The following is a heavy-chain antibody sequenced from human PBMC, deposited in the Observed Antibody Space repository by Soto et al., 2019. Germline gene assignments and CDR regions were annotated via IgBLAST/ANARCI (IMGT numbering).Heavy chain of an antibody. J-gene: IGHJ4*02. D-gene: IGHD2-15*01. Sequence: QVQLVQSGAEVKKPGASVKVSCKASGYTFTSYDINWVQQATGQGLEWMGWRNPNSGNTDYAQEFQGRVTMTRHTSISTAYMELSSLRSEDTAVYYCAREIRVAAYPDYWGQGTLVTVSS. CDR3: AREIRVAAYPDY. CDR2: RNPNSGNT. V-gene: IGHV1-8*01. CDR1: GYTFTSYD.